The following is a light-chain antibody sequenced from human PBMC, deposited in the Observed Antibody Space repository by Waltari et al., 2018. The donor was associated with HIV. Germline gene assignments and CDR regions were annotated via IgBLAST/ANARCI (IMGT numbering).Light chain of an antibody. Sequence: QSALTQPASVSGSPGQSITISCTGTSSDVVGYQSVSGYQQNPGNAPKLMIYDVSNRPSGVSNRFAGSKSGNTASLTSSGLQAEDEADYYCSSYTSSSTYVFGTGTKVTVL. J-gene: IGLJ1*01. CDR3: SSYTSSSTYV. CDR1: SSDVVGYQS. V-gene: IGLV2-14*03. CDR2: DVS.